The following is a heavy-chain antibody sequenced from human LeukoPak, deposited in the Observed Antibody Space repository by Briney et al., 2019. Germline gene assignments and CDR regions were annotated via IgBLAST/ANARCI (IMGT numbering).Heavy chain of an antibody. CDR2: ISSSGGTI. D-gene: IGHD6-13*01. V-gene: IGHV3-48*03. CDR3: ARVSSSWYVDYFDY. CDR1: GFTFSSYE. Sequence: GGSLRLSCAASGFTFSSYEMNWVRQAPGKGLEWVSYISSSGGTIYYADSVKGRFTISRDNSKNTLYLQMNSLRAEDTAVYYCARVSSSWYVDYFDYWGQGTLVTVSS. J-gene: IGHJ4*02.